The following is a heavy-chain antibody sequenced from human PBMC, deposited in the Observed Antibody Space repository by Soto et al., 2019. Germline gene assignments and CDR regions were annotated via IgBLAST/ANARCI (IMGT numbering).Heavy chain of an antibody. CDR1: GGSISSGGYY. Sequence: QVQLQEAGPGLVQPSQTLSLTCTVSGGSISSGGYYWSCIRQHPGKGLGWIGYIYYRGSTSYNPSLKGRVTIAIDTSKTQYSLKLSSVNVADTAVYYCARAKKGIAAAENWFDPWGQGTLVTVSS. V-gene: IGHV4-31*03. CDR2: IYYRGST. D-gene: IGHD6-13*01. CDR3: ARAKKGIAAAENWFDP. J-gene: IGHJ5*02.